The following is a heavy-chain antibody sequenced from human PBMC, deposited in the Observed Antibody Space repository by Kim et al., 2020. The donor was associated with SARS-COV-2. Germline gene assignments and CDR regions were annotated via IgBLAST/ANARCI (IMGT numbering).Heavy chain of an antibody. CDR2: ISWNSGSI. CDR3: AKATSTRVVPAIYYGMDV. D-gene: IGHD2-2*01. V-gene: IGHV3-9*01. Sequence: SLRLSCAASGFTFDDYAMHWVRQAPGKGLEWVSGISWNSGSIGYADSVKGRFTISRDNAKNSLYLQMNSLRAEDTALYYCAKATSTRVVPAIYYGMDVWGQGTTVTVSS. CDR1: GFTFDDYA. J-gene: IGHJ6*02.